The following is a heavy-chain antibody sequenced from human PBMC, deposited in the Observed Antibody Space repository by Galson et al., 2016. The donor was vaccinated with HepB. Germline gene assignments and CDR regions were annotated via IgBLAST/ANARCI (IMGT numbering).Heavy chain of an antibody. J-gene: IGHJ3*01. Sequence: CAISGDSVSRNGVAWNWIRQSPSRGLEWLGRTYYRSTWYHDYAVSLRGRITFKPDTSKNHFSLQLNSVTPEDTAVYYCVRDSTSTDDALDFWGQGTMVTVSS. CDR3: VRDSTSTDDALDF. CDR2: TYYRSTWYH. D-gene: IGHD2/OR15-2a*01. CDR1: GDSVSRNGVA. V-gene: IGHV6-1*01.